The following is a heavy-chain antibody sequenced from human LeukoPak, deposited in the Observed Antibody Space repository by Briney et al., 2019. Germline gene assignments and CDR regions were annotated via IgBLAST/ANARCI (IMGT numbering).Heavy chain of an antibody. V-gene: IGHV1-24*01. CDR3: ATMGYYDPDRDDY. Sequence: ASVKASCKVSGYTLTELSMHWVRQAPGKGLEWMGGFDPEDGETIYAQKFQGRVTMTEDTSTDTAYMELSSLRSEDTAVYYCATMGYYDPDRDDYWGQGTLVTVSS. D-gene: IGHD3-3*01. CDR2: FDPEDGET. J-gene: IGHJ4*02. CDR1: GYTLTELS.